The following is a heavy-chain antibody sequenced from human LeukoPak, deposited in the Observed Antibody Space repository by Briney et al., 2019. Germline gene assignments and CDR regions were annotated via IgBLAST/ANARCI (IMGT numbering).Heavy chain of an antibody. Sequence: PSETLSLTCAVYGGSFSGYYWSWIRQPPGKGLEWIGEINHSGSTNYNPSLKSRVTISVDTSKNQFSLKLSSVTAAHTAVYYCTRWVAAAGTFLVGFDFWGQGTLVTVSS. CDR3: TRWVAAAGTFLVGFDF. D-gene: IGHD6-13*01. CDR2: INHSGST. CDR1: GGSFSGYY. J-gene: IGHJ4*02. V-gene: IGHV4-34*01.